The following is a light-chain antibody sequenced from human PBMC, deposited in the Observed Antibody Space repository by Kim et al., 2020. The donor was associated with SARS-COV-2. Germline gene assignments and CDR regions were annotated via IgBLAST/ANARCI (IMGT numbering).Light chain of an antibody. J-gene: IGLJ2*01. CDR2: EVN. Sequence: GQSVTISCTGTSSDVGGYNYVSWYQQHPGKAPKLMIYEVNKRPSGVPDRFSGSKSGNTASLTVSGLQAEDEADYYCSSYAGSNNLVVGGGTQLTVL. CDR1: SSDVGGYNY. V-gene: IGLV2-8*01. CDR3: SSYAGSNNLV.